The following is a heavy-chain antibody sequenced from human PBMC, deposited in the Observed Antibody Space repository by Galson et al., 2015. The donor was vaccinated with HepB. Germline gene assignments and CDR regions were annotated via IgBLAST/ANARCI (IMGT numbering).Heavy chain of an antibody. CDR1: GYTFTSYG. Sequence: SVKVSCKASGYTFTSYGISWVRQAPGQGLEWMGWISAYNGNTNYAQKLQGRVTMTTDTSTSTAYMELRSLRSDDTAVYYCARVGEWELSLPPDDAFDIWGQGTMVAVSS. D-gene: IGHD1-26*01. J-gene: IGHJ3*02. V-gene: IGHV1-18*04. CDR3: ARVGEWELSLPPDDAFDI. CDR2: ISAYNGNT.